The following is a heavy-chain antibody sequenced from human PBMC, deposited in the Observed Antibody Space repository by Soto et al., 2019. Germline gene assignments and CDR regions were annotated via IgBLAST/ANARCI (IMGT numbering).Heavy chain of an antibody. CDR2: ISYDGSNK. Sequence: PGVSLRLCCAASGFTFSSYGMHGVRQAPGKGLEWVAVISYDGSNKYYADSVKGRFTISRDNSKNTLYLQMNSLRAEDTAVYYCAKDLFYYYDSSGYYPTDYYYGMDVWGQGTTVTVSS. J-gene: IGHJ6*02. D-gene: IGHD3-22*01. CDR1: GFTFSSYG. CDR3: AKDLFYYYDSSGYYPTDYYYGMDV. V-gene: IGHV3-30*18.